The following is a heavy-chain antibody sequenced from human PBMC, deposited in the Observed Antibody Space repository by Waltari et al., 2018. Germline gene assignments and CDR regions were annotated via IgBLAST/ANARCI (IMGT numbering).Heavy chain of an antibody. CDR1: GFTFRCYA. Sequence: EVQLVESGGGLVQPGGSHRLSCAASGFTFRCYAMSRVRQAPGRGLEWVSSISGSDGRTNYADSAKGRFTISRDNVKNTLFLQMNSLRADDAAVYYCAKDLGGFSGSHWYFDLWGRGTLVTVSS. V-gene: IGHV3-23*04. CDR2: ISGSDGRT. D-gene: IGHD5-12*01. CDR3: AKDLGGFSGSHWYFDL. J-gene: IGHJ2*01.